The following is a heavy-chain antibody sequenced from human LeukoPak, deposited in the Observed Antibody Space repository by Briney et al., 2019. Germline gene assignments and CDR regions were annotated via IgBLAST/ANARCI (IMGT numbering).Heavy chain of an antibody. D-gene: IGHD6-19*01. CDR1: GYTFTSYG. Sequence: ASVKVSCKASGYTFTSYGISWVRQAPGQGLEWMGWISAYDGNTNYAQKLQGRVTMTTDTSTSTAYMELRSLRSDDTAVYYCARGEGRYHSSGWYWNYWGQGTLVTVSS. CDR3: ARGEGRYHSSGWYWNY. J-gene: IGHJ4*02. V-gene: IGHV1-18*04. CDR2: ISAYDGNT.